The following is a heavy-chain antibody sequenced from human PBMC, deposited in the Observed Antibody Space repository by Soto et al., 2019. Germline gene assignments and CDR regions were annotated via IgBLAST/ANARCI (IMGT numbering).Heavy chain of an antibody. CDR3: ARDGGYSGYDYCFDY. Sequence: QVQLVQSGAEVKKPGSSVKVSCKASGGTLSTYGINWVRQAPGQGLEWMGGTIPNFDTAHYSQKFQDRMKITADESTCTVYMELSSLRSEDTAVYYCARDGGYSGYDYCFDYWGRGALVTVSS. D-gene: IGHD5-12*01. J-gene: IGHJ4*02. CDR1: GGTLSTYG. CDR2: TIPNFDTA. V-gene: IGHV1-69*01.